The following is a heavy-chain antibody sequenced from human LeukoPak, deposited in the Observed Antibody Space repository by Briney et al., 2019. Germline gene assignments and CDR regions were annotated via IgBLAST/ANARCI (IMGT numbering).Heavy chain of an antibody. Sequence: GGSVTVSCKASGYTFTSYGMSWVRQAPGQGREGMGWISAYNGNTNYAEKLQGRVTITTDTTRRTAYMEMRSLRSDATAVYYCARELKEDCSGGSCSFDSWGQGTLVTVSS. CDR2: ISAYNGNT. J-gene: IGHJ4*02. CDR1: GYTFTSYG. CDR3: ARELKEDCSGGSCSFDS. V-gene: IGHV1-18*01. D-gene: IGHD2-15*01.